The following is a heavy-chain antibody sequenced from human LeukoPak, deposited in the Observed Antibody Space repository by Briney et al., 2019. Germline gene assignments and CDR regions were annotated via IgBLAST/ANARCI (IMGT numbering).Heavy chain of an antibody. D-gene: IGHD3-22*01. CDR2: IKSKTDGGTT. J-gene: IGHJ4*02. CDR3: ARDYYDNSGRFDY. CDR1: GFTFSNAW. V-gene: IGHV3-15*01. Sequence: GGSLRLSCAASGFTFSNAWMSWARQAPGKGLEWVGRIKSKTDGGTTDYAAPVKGRFTISRDDSKNTLYLQMNSLRAEDTAVYYCARDYYDNSGRFDYWGQGTLVTVSS.